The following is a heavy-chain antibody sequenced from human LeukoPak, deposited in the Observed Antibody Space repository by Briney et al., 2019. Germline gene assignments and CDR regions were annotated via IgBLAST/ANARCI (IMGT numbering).Heavy chain of an antibody. CDR1: GFTFSSYE. Sequence: GGSLRLSCAASGFTFSSYEMNWVRQAPGKGLEWVSYISSSGSTVYYADSVKGRFTISRDNGKNSLDLQMNSLRAEDTAVYYCARDAVAGTSGYYYMDVWGKGTTVTISS. J-gene: IGHJ6*03. CDR3: ARDAVAGTSGYYYMDV. CDR2: ISSSGSTV. D-gene: IGHD6-19*01. V-gene: IGHV3-48*03.